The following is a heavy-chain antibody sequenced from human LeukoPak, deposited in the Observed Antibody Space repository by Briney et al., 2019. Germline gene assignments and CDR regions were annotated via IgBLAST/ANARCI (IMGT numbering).Heavy chain of an antibody. Sequence: GGSLRLSCAASGFTFGSYGMSWVRQAPGEGLEWVSTIHPSGTNTHYADSVKGRFTISRDNSKNKLFLLMSTLRADDTAIYYCAKDPSTLTIRDDYWGQGTLVTVSS. J-gene: IGHJ4*02. CDR1: GFTFGSYG. CDR2: IHPSGTNT. D-gene: IGHD5-24*01. CDR3: AKDPSTLTIRDDY. V-gene: IGHV3-23*01.